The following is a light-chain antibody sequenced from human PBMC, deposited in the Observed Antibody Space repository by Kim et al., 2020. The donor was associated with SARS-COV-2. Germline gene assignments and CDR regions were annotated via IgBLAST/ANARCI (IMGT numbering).Light chain of an antibody. Sequence: SYELTQPPSVSVSPGQTATITCSGDKLGDKYACWYQQKPGQSPVLVIYQNYKRSSGIPERFSGSNSGNTATLTISGTQAMDEADYFCQAWDSNTGVFGTGTKVTVL. CDR2: QNY. CDR3: QAWDSNTGV. V-gene: IGLV3-1*01. CDR1: KLGDKY. J-gene: IGLJ1*01.